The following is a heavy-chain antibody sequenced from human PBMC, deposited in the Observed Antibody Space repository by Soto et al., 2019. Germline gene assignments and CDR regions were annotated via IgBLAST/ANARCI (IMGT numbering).Heavy chain of an antibody. CDR3: ARGRSEGYYDILTGYYTLDGMDV. V-gene: IGHV1-69*02. CDR2: IIPILGIA. J-gene: IGHJ6*02. D-gene: IGHD3-9*01. CDR1: GGTFSSYT. Sequence: QVQLVQSGAEVKKPGSSVKVSCKASGGTFSSYTISWVRQAPGQGLEWMGRIIPILGIANYAQKFQGRVTITADKSTSTAYMELSSLRSEDTAVYYCARGRSEGYYDILTGYYTLDGMDVWGQGTTVTVSS.